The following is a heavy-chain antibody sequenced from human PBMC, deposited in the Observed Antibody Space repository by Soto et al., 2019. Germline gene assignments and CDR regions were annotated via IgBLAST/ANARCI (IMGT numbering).Heavy chain of an antibody. CDR3: ARDLQVRTQPYEDYDYGMDV. V-gene: IGHV3-48*03. D-gene: IGHD3-3*01. J-gene: IGHJ6*02. CDR2: ISSSGSTI. CDR1: GFTFSSYE. Sequence: EVQLVESGGGLVQPGGSLRLSCAASGFTFSSYEMNWVRQAPGKGLEWVSYISSSGSTIYYPDSVKGRLTISRDNAKNSLYLEMNSLRREDTAVYYCARDLQVRTQPYEDYDYGMDVWGQGTTVIVSS.